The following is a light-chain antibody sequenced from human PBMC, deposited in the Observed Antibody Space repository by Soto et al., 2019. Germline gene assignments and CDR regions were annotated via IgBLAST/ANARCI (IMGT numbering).Light chain of an antibody. CDR2: GAS. V-gene: IGKV3-15*01. CDR1: QSVSTN. J-gene: IGKJ1*01. CDR3: QQYNNWPRT. Sequence: ETVMTPSAATLSVSPGEGATLSCRASQSVSTNLAWYQQKPGQAPRLLIYGASTRVTGIPARFSGSGSGTEFTLTISSLQSEDFAVYYCQQYNNWPRTFGQGTKVEIK.